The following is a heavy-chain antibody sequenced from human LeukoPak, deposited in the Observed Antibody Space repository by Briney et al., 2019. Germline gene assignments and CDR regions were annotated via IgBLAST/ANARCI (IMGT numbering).Heavy chain of an antibody. V-gene: IGHV1-2*02. CDR1: GYTFTGYY. Sequence: SVTLSCMPYGYTFTGYYMHWVRHAHGRVLEWMGLINPNGGGTNYAQKFQGRVTMTREKCISTADMELSRLRSDDTGVYYCAREAHYYGTSGNPATFSPNWGQGTLVTVSS. J-gene: IGHJ4*02. CDR2: INPNGGGT. D-gene: IGHD3-22*01. CDR3: AREAHYYGTSGNPATFSPN.